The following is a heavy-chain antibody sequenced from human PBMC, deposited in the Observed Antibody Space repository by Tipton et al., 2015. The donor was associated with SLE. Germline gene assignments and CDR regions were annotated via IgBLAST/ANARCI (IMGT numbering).Heavy chain of an antibody. CDR2: INPSGGST. Sequence: QSGAEVKEPGASVKVSCRASGYTFTRFYIHWVRQAPGQGLEWMGIINPSGGSTSYAQMFQGRVTMTRDTSTSTVYMELSSLRSDDTAIYYCATEPGGGAYDIWGQGTLVTVSS. CDR3: ATEPGGGAYDI. V-gene: IGHV1-46*01. J-gene: IGHJ3*02. CDR1: GYTFTRFY. D-gene: IGHD1-14*01.